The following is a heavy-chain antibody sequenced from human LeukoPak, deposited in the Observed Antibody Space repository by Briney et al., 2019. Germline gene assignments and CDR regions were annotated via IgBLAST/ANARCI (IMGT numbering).Heavy chain of an antibody. D-gene: IGHD3-22*01. CDR2: IYHVGDI. V-gene: IGHV4-4*02. Sequence: KPSGTLSLTCAVSGGSISSSHWWSWVRQPPGKGLEWIGEIYHVGDINYNPSLKSRVTISVDKSKNQFSLMLTSVTAADTAVYYCAKTHYYDHRGGKYFDYWGQGTLVTVSS. J-gene: IGHJ4*02. CDR1: GGSISSSHW. CDR3: AKTHYYDHRGGKYFDY.